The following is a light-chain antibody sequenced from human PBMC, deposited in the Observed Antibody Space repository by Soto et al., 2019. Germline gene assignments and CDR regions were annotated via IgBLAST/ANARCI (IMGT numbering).Light chain of an antibody. CDR3: SSYAGDNSMV. V-gene: IGLV2-8*01. CDR1: SSDVGGYNY. CDR2: EVT. Sequence: QSALTQPPSASGSPGQSVTISCTGTSSDVGGYNYVSWYQQYPGKAPKLMIYEVTKRPSGIPDRFSGSKSGNTASLTVSGLHPEDEADYYCSSYAGDNSMVFGGGTQLTVL. J-gene: IGLJ2*01.